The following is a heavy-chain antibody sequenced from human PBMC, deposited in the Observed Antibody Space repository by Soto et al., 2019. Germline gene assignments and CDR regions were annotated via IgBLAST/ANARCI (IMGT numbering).Heavy chain of an antibody. V-gene: IGHV1-18*01. CDR1: GYTFTSYG. Sequence: QVQLVQSGAEVKKPGASVKVSCKASGYTFTSYGISWVRQAPGQGLEWMGWISAYNGNTNYAQKLQGRVTMTTDTSTSTAYMELRSLRSDDTAVYYCARGNYDILPGYYTSYYYYYMDVWGKGTTVTVSS. J-gene: IGHJ6*03. D-gene: IGHD3-9*01. CDR2: ISAYNGNT. CDR3: ARGNYDILPGYYTSYYYYYMDV.